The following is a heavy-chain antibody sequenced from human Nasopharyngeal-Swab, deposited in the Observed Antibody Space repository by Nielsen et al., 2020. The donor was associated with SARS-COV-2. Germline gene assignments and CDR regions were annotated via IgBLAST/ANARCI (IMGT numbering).Heavy chain of an antibody. CDR1: GFTFSRYA. J-gene: IGHJ6*03. V-gene: IGHV3-23*01. D-gene: IGHD3-10*02. CDR3: AKDMSPNTYYYYMDV. Sequence: GAPLAMYCAASGFTFSRYAMRWVRQAPGKGLEWVSAISGSGGSTYYADSVKGRFTISRDNSKNTLYLQMNSLRAEDTALYYCAKDMSPNTYYYYMDVWGKGTTVTVSS. CDR2: ISGSGGST.